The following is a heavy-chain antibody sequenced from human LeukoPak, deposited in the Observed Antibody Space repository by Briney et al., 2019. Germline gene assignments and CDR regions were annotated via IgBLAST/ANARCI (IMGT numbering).Heavy chain of an antibody. CDR2: INTDASST. CDR1: GFSFSGYW. Sequence: GGSLRLSCAASGFSFSGYWMHWVRQAPGKGLVWVSRINTDASSTNYADSVKGRFTISRDNAKNTLYLQMNSLRAEDTAVYYCTRQYYHGGSGYPFDYWGQGTLVTVSS. J-gene: IGHJ4*02. D-gene: IGHD3-22*01. CDR3: TRQYYHGGSGYPFDY. V-gene: IGHV3-74*01.